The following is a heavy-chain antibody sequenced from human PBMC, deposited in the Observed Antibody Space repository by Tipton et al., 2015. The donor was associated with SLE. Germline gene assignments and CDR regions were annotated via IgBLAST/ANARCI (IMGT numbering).Heavy chain of an antibody. V-gene: IGHV5-10-1*01. J-gene: IGHJ3*02. D-gene: IGHD5-24*01. CDR3: ARRGDGNNSAFDI. Sequence: GHVTISADKSISTAYLQWSSLKASDTAMYYCARRGDGNNSAFDIWGQGTMVTVSS.